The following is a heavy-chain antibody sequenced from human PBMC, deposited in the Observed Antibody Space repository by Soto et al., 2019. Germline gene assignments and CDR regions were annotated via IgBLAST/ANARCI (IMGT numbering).Heavy chain of an antibody. J-gene: IGHJ4*02. D-gene: IGHD1-26*01. Sequence: SETLSLTCAVYGGSLSGYYWSWIRQPPGKALEWIGEFNHSGDTNYNPTLKSRVTISVDTSKNQLFLNLSSVTAADTAMYHCARHHVRGRTIAGAAEFWGQGTLVTVSS. CDR1: GGSLSGYY. CDR2: FNHSGDT. V-gene: IGHV4-34*01. CDR3: ARHHVRGRTIAGAAEF.